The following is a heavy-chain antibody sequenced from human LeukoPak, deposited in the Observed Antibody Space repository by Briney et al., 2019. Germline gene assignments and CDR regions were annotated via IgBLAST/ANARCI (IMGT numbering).Heavy chain of an antibody. V-gene: IGHV3-23*01. CDR3: AISSPRRYGMDV. J-gene: IGHJ6*02. CDR2: ISGSGGST. Sequence: GGSLRLSWAASGFTFSSYAMSWVRQAPEKGLEWVSAISGSGGSTYYADSVKGRFTISRDNSKNTLYLQMNSLRAEDTAVYYCAISSPRRYGMDVWGQGTTVTVSS. CDR1: GFTFSSYA.